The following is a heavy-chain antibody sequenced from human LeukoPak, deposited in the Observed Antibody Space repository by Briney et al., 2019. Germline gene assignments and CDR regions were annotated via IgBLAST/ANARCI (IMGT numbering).Heavy chain of an antibody. J-gene: IGHJ4*02. Sequence: PSETLSLTCTVSGGSISSYYWSWIRQPAGNGLEWIGRIYTSGSTNYNPSLKSRVTISVDKSKNQFSLKLSSVTAADTAVYYCARAPTTVTTNFDYWGQGTLVTVSS. CDR1: GGSISSYY. CDR2: IYTSGST. CDR3: ARAPTTVTTNFDY. V-gene: IGHV4-4*07. D-gene: IGHD4-17*01.